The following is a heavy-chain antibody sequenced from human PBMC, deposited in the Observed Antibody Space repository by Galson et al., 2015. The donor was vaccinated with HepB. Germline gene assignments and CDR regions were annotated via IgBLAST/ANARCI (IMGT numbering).Heavy chain of an antibody. CDR3: ARHQYCDKTTCKNAAFDY. CDR1: GGPISTGSYY. Sequence: SETLSLTCAVSGGPISTGSYYWGWIRQPPGKELEWIGSVYYRGNTYDNPSLKSRVTIFVDTSKNQFSLKVTSVTAADTAVYYCARHQYCDKTTCKNAAFDYWGQGTLVIASS. D-gene: IGHD2-21*01. V-gene: IGHV4-39*01. J-gene: IGHJ4*02. CDR2: VYYRGNT.